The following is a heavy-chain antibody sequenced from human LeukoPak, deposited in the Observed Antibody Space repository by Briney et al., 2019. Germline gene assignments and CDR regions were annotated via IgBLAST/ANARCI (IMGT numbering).Heavy chain of an antibody. CDR2: ISAYNGNT. V-gene: IGHV1-18*01. CDR1: GYAFTSYG. D-gene: IGHD3-22*01. J-gene: IGHJ4*02. CDR3: ARGIRGETSAYSPFDF. Sequence: ASVKVSCKASGYAFTSYGISWVRQAPGQGLEWMGWISAYNGNTNYAQKLQGRVTMTTDTSTSTAYMELRSLRSDDTAMYYCARGIRGETSAYSPFDFWDQGTLVTVSS.